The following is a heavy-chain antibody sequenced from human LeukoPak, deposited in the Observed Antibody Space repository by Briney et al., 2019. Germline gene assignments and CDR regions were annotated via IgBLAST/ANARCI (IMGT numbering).Heavy chain of an antibody. D-gene: IGHD2-21*02. CDR1: GGTFSTYA. CDR2: IIPIFRTT. CDR3: ASFYCRNSDCYGGYYYMDV. V-gene: IGHV1-69*01. Sequence: SVKVSCKAPGGTFSTYAISWVRQAPGQGLEWMGGIIPIFRTTNYAQKFQGRVTITADESTSTAYMELSSLRSDDTAVYFCASFYCRNSDCYGGYYYMDVWGKGTTVTVSS. J-gene: IGHJ6*03.